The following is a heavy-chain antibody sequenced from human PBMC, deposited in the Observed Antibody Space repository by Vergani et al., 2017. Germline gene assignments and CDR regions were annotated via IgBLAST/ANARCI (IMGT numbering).Heavy chain of an antibody. J-gene: IGHJ3*02. CDR1: GYTFTSYY. CDR2: INPSGGST. Sequence: QVQLVQSGAEVKKPGASVKVSCKASGYTFTSYYMHWVRQAPGQGLEWMGIINPSGGSTSYAQKFQGRVTMTRDTSTSTVYMELNSLRAEDTAVYYCAKGGAAARPLFDAFDIWGQGTMVTVSS. D-gene: IGHD6-6*01. CDR3: AKGGAAARPLFDAFDI. V-gene: IGHV1-46*01.